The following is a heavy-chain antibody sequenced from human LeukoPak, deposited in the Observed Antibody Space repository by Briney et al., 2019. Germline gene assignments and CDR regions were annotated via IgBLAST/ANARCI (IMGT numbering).Heavy chain of an antibody. CDR1: GYTFVSYG. CDR3: ARGRPYYDLRTGFPTGDY. Sequence: ASVKVSCKASGYTFVSYGIIWVRQAPGQGLEWMGWISVYNSNTNYAQKFQGRVAMTTDTSTSTAYMDLRSLTSDDTAIYYCARGRPYYDLRTGFPTGDYWGQGTLVTVSS. CDR2: ISVYNSNT. D-gene: IGHD3-3*01. V-gene: IGHV1-18*01. J-gene: IGHJ4*02.